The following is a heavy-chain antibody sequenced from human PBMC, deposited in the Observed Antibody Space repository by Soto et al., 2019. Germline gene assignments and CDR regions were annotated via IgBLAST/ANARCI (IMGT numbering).Heavy chain of an antibody. CDR1: GFTFSTYD. D-gene: IGHD3-3*01. V-gene: IGHV3-23*01. CDR2: ISDSGGHT. Sequence: ESGGGLVQPGGSLTLSCAGSGFTFSTYDMSWVRQAPGKGLEWVSSISDSGGHTYYADSVRGRFTISRDNSKDTLYLHMNSLRAEDTPVYYCAKPPLRFLEWLLYYWGQGTLVTVSP. CDR3: AKPPLRFLEWLLYY. J-gene: IGHJ4*02.